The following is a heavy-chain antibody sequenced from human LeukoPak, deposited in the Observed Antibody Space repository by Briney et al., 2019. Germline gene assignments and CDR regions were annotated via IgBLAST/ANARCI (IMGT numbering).Heavy chain of an antibody. CDR1: GGTFISYA. J-gene: IGHJ4*02. V-gene: IGHV1-69*05. Sequence: VASVKVSCKASGGTFISYAISWVRQAPGQGVEWMGGIIPIFGTANYAQKFQGRVTITTDESTSTAYMELSSLRSEDTAVYYCARDPGRDYDSSGYYVDYFDYWGQGTLVTVSS. CDR2: IIPIFGTA. D-gene: IGHD3-22*01. CDR3: ARDPGRDYDSSGYYVDYFDY.